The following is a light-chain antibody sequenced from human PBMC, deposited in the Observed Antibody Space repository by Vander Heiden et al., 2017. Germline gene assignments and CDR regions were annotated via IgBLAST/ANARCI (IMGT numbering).Light chain of an antibody. Sequence: DIVMMQPPPSLFATPGQPASTICKSSQCRLNRDRKNYLYWYLQKPGQPPQLLIYEVSNRFSGVPDRFSGSGSGTDFTLTISRVEAEDVGVYYCMQSMQVPLTFGQGTRLEI. CDR3: MQSMQVPLT. J-gene: IGKJ5*01. CDR1: QCRLNRDRKNY. CDR2: EVS. V-gene: IGKV2D-29*01.